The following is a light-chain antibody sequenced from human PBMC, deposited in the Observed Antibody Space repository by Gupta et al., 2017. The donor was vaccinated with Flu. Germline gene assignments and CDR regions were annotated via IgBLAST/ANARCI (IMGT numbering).Light chain of an antibody. CDR3: QQFGRSPYS. V-gene: IGKV3-20*01. Sequence: EIVLTQSPDTLSLSPGEAATLSCRASRSVSSTYLAWCQQKPGQAPRLLIYGTSSRASGIPDRFSGSGSGTDFTLTISRLEPEYFAVYYCQQFGRSPYSFGQGTKLE. J-gene: IGKJ2*03. CDR1: RSVSSTY. CDR2: GTS.